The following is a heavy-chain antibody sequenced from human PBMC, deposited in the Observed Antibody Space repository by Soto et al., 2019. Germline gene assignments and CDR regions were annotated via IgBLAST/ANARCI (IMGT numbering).Heavy chain of an antibody. J-gene: IGHJ5*02. D-gene: IGHD1-26*01. V-gene: IGHV3-73*02. CDR2: VANKPEGYTI. CDR1: GFTFSDSA. CDR3: HTDSGPLIVPAA. Sequence: EVQLVESGGGLVQPGGSLRLSCAASGFTFSDSAIHWVRQAPGKGLEWVGRVANKPEGYTITYGVSVKGRFTISRDDPQNMAYLQMNRLKIEDTAVYYCHTDSGPLIVPAALGPGTLVTVSS.